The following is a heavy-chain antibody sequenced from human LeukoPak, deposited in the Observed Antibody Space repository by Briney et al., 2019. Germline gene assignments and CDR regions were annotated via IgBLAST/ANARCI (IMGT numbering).Heavy chain of an antibody. CDR1: GYTFTSYA. V-gene: IGHV1-18*01. D-gene: IGHD6-19*01. Sequence: EASVKVSCKASGYTFTSYAMHWVRQAPGQGLEWMGWISAYNGNTNYAQKLQGRVTMTTDTSTSTAYMELRSLRSDDTAVYYCARAGGQWTIAVAGHWFDPWGQGTLVTVSS. CDR3: ARAGGQWTIAVAGHWFDP. CDR2: ISAYNGNT. J-gene: IGHJ5*02.